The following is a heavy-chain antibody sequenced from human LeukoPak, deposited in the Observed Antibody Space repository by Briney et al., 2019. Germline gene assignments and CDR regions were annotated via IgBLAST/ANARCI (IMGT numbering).Heavy chain of an antibody. J-gene: IGHJ4*02. V-gene: IGHV1-69*05. Sequence: SVKVSCKASGGTFSSYAISWVRQAPGQGLEWMGRIIPIFGTANYAQKFQGRVTITTDESTSTAYMELSSLRSGDTAVYYCARDVWSVYYDSSGYYSLGYWGQGTLVTVSS. CDR3: ARDVWSVYYDSSGYYSLGY. D-gene: IGHD3-22*01. CDR2: IIPIFGTA. CDR1: GGTFSSYA.